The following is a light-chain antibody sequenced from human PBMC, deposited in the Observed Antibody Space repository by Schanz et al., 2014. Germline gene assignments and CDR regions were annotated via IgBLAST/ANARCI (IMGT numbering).Light chain of an antibody. V-gene: IGKV3-20*01. Sequence: EIVLTQSPGTLSLSPGERATLSCRASQSVHRNYLAWHQQKPGQAPRLLIYGTSIRATGIPDRFSGSGSGTDFTLTISRLEPEDFATYYCQQSNTVPRTFGGGTKVEIK. CDR1: QSVHRNY. CDR3: QQSNTVPRT. J-gene: IGKJ4*01. CDR2: GTS.